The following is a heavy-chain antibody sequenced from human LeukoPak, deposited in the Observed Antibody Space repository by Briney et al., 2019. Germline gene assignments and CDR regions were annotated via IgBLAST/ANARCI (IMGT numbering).Heavy chain of an antibody. CDR1: GFTFSSYS. V-gene: IGHV3-21*01. Sequence: GGSLRLSCAASGFTFSSYSMNWVRQAPGKGLEWVSSISSSSSCIYYADSVKGRFTISRDNAKNSLYLQMNSLRAEDTAVYYCARSSSSWYDYYYYMDVWGKGTTVTVSS. CDR3: ARSSSSWYDYYYYMDV. J-gene: IGHJ6*03. CDR2: ISSSSSCI. D-gene: IGHD6-13*01.